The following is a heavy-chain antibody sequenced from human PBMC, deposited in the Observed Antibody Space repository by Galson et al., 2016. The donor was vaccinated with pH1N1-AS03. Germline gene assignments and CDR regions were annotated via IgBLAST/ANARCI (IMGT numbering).Heavy chain of an antibody. Sequence: SVKVSCKASGYTLTRYYMHWVRQAPGQGLEWMGFIDRSGGPLTYAPTFQGRITITTDTSTSTVYMELVSLRSEDTAVYYCARGYYFDYWGQGTLVTVSS. CDR3: ARGYYFDY. V-gene: IGHV1-46*01. D-gene: IGHD3-22*01. CDR1: GYTLTRYY. J-gene: IGHJ4*02. CDR2: IDRSGGPL.